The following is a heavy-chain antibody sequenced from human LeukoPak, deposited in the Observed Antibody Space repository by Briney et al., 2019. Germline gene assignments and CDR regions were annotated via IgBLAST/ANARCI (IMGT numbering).Heavy chain of an antibody. J-gene: IGHJ4*02. CDR1: GFTFSSYA. CDR3: ARTDXXXSSSSPXGY. V-gene: IGHV3-64*01. D-gene: IGHD6-6*01. CDR2: ISSNGGST. Sequence: GGSLRLSCAASGFTFSSYAMHWVRQAPGKGLEYVSAISSNGGSTYYANSVKGRFTISRDNSKNTLYLQMGSLRAEDMAVYYCARTDXXXSSSSPXGYWGQGTLVTVSS.